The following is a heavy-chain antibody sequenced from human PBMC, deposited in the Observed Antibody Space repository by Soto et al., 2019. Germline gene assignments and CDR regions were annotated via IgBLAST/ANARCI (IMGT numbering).Heavy chain of an antibody. V-gene: IGHV3-23*01. J-gene: IGHJ4*02. D-gene: IGHD3-22*01. CDR1: GFTFSSYA. Sequence: PGGSLRLSCAASGFTFSSYAMSWVRQAPGKGLEWVSAISGSGGSTYYADSVKGRFTISRDDSKNTLYLQMNSLRAEDTAVYYCAKDNDSSGYYEFDYWGQGTLVTVSS. CDR2: ISGSGGST. CDR3: AKDNDSSGYYEFDY.